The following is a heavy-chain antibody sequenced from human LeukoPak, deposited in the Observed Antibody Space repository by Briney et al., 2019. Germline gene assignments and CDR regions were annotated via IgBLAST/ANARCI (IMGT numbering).Heavy chain of an antibody. Sequence: GGSLRLSCAASGFRFDDYAMHWVRQAPGKGPEWVSGITWNSGSVGYADSVQGRFTISRDNAKNSLYLQMNSLKLEDTALYYCAKRGGPREYYFDYWGQGALVTVSS. CDR2: ITWNSGSV. CDR1: GFRFDDYA. D-gene: IGHD3-10*01. J-gene: IGHJ4*02. V-gene: IGHV3-9*01. CDR3: AKRGGPREYYFDY.